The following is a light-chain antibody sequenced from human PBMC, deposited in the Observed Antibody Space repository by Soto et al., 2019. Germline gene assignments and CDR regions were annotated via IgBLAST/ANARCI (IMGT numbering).Light chain of an antibody. CDR3: SSYTSSSTYV. CDR1: SSDVGGYNY. V-gene: IGLV2-14*01. Sequence: QSALTQPASVSGSPGQSITISCTGTSSDVGGYNYVSWYQQHPGKAPKLMIYEVSNRPSGVSKRFFGSKSGNTASLTISGLQAEDEADYYCSSYTSSSTYVFGTGTKLTVL. CDR2: EVS. J-gene: IGLJ1*01.